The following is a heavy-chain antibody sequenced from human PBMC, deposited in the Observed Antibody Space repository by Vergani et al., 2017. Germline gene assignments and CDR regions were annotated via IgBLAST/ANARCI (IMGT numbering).Heavy chain of an antibody. V-gene: IGHV3-49*03. Sequence: EVQLVGSGGGLVQPGRSLRLSCTASGFTFGDYAMSWFRQAPGKGLEWVGFIRSKPYGGTTEYAASVKGRFTISRDDSKSIAYLQMNSLKTEDTAVYYCARGAGYCSSTSCPPTLRHYYYYIDVWGKGTTVTVSS. CDR3: ARGAGYCSSTSCPPTLRHYYYYIDV. J-gene: IGHJ6*03. CDR2: IRSKPYGGTT. D-gene: IGHD2-2*01. CDR1: GFTFGDYA.